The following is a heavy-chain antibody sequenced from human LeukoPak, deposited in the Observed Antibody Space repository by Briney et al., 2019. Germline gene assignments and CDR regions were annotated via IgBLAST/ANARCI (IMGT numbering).Heavy chain of an antibody. J-gene: IGHJ5*02. CDR2: IRYDGSNK. V-gene: IGHV3-30*02. Sequence: GGSLRLSCAASGFTFSSYGMHWVRQAPGKGLEWVAFIRYDGSNKYYADSVKGRFTISRDNSKNTLYLQMNSLRAEDTAVYYCAKQGSGSYYNVGWFDPWGQGTPVTVSS. CDR3: AKQGSGSYYNVGWFDP. D-gene: IGHD3-10*01. CDR1: GFTFSSYG.